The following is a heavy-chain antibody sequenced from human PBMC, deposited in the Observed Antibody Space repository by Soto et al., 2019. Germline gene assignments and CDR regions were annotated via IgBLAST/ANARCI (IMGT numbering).Heavy chain of an antibody. J-gene: IGHJ4*02. V-gene: IGHV4-34*01. CDR3: ARGSTDSYPGSRIFDF. Sequence: SETLSLTCAVYGGSFSGYYWSWIRQPPGKGLEWIGEINHSGSTNYNPSLKSRVTISVDTSKNQFSLKLSSLTAEDSAIYYCARGSTDSYPGSRIFDFWGRGTLVTVSS. CDR1: GGSFSGYY. D-gene: IGHD3-10*01. CDR2: INHSGST.